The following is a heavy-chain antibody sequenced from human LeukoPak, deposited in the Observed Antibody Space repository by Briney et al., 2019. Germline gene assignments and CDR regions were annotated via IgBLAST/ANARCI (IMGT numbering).Heavy chain of an antibody. V-gene: IGHV1-69*02. D-gene: IGHD1-26*01. CDR1: VGTFSSYT. CDR2: IIPILGIA. CDR3: GRGQGVGATGWFDR. J-gene: IGHJ5*02. Sequence: SSVKVSCKASVGTFSSYTISWVRQAPGQGLEWRGRIIPILGIANYAQKFQGRVTTTADKSTTTAYMELSRLRSEETAVSYCGRGQGVGATGWFDRWGQGTLVTVSS.